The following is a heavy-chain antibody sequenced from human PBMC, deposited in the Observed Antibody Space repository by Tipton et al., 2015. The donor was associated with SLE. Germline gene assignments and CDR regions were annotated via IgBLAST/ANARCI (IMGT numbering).Heavy chain of an antibody. CDR3: ATDIIGTYKFDY. J-gene: IGHJ4*02. V-gene: IGHV3-23*05. CDR1: GFTFSTFG. D-gene: IGHD1/OR15-1a*01. CDR2: VYSGGTT. Sequence: GSLRLSCAASGFTFSTFGMSWVRLAPGKGLEWVATVYSGGTTHYADSVKGRFIISRDNSKNTVYLQMNSLRTEDTAVYYCATDIIGTYKFDYWGQGSLVTVSS.